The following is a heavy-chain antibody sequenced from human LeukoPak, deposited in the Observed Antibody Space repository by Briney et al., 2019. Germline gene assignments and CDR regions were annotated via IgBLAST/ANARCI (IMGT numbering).Heavy chain of an antibody. CDR3: AKVIDYYVDA. V-gene: IGHV3-21*04. Sequence: GGSLRLSCAASGFTFSSYSMNWVRQAPGKGLEWVSSISSSSSYIYYADSVKGRFTISRDNSKNTLYLQMNSLRAEDTAVYYCAKVIDYYVDAWGQGTTVTVSS. J-gene: IGHJ6*02. D-gene: IGHD3-10*02. CDR1: GFTFSSYS. CDR2: ISSSSSYI.